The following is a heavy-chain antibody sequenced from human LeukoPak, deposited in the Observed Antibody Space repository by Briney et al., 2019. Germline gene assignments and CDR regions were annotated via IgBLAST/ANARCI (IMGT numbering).Heavy chain of an antibody. CDR2: IYYSGST. CDR3: ARRGGGYYPYYFDY. Sequence: PSETLSLTCTVSGGSISSYYWSWIRQPPGKGLEWIGYIYYSGSTNYNPSLKSRVTISVDTSKNQFSLKLSSVTAADTAVYYCARRGGGYYPYYFDYWGQGTLVTVSS. CDR1: GGSISSYY. V-gene: IGHV4-59*01. J-gene: IGHJ4*02. D-gene: IGHD3-22*01.